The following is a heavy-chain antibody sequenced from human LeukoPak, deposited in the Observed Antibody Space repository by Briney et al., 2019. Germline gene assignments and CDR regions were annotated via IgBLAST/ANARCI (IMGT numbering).Heavy chain of an antibody. J-gene: IGHJ4*02. CDR3: ARHGQYSSGWRYYFDY. CDR1: GGSFSGYY. D-gene: IGHD6-19*01. Sequence: SETLSLTCAVYGGSFSGYYWSWIRQPPGKGLEWIGEINHSGSTNYNPSLKSRVTISVDTSKNQFSLKLSSVTAADTAVYYCARHGQYSSGWRYYFDYWGQGTLVTVSS. CDR2: INHSGST. V-gene: IGHV4-34*01.